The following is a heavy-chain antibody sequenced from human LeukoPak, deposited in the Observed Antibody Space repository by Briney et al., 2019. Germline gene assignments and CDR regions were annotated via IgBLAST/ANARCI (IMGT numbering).Heavy chain of an antibody. CDR1: EFIVSSNY. D-gene: IGHD6-13*01. CDR2: IFGGGST. J-gene: IGHJ4*02. CDR3: ARDFSSWFTFDY. Sequence: PGGSPRLSCAASEFIVSSNYMSWVRQAPGKGLEWVSAIFGGGSTYYADSVKGRFTISRDNSKNTLYLQMNSLRAEDTAVYYCARDFSSWFTFDYWGQGTLVTVSS. V-gene: IGHV3-53*01.